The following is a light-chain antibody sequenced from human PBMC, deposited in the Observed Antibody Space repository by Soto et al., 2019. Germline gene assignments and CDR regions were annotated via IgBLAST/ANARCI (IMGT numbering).Light chain of an antibody. J-gene: IGLJ2*01. CDR1: SGHSNYA. V-gene: IGLV4-69*01. Sequence: QLVLTQSPSASASLGASVKLTCTLSSGHSNYAIAWHQQQPEKGPRFLMKLNSDGSHRKGDGIPDRFSGSSSGAERYLTISSLQSEDEADYYCQTWGTGIRVFGGGTKVTVL. CDR2: LNSDGSH. CDR3: QTWGTGIRV.